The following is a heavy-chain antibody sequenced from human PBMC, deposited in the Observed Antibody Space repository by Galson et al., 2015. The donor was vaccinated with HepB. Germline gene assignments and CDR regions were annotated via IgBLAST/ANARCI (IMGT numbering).Heavy chain of an antibody. CDR1: GFTFSHYA. Sequence: SLRLSCAASGFTFSHYAIRWVRQAPGRGLEWVAVISFDGSEKYHADSVKGRVIISRDNSKNTLYVQMNSLRPEDTAVYYCARASDSGFSKFYYYYLDVWGEGATVTGSS. V-gene: IGHV3-30-3*01. J-gene: IGHJ6*03. CDR2: ISFDGSEK. CDR3: ARASDSGFSKFYYYYLDV. D-gene: IGHD3-22*01.